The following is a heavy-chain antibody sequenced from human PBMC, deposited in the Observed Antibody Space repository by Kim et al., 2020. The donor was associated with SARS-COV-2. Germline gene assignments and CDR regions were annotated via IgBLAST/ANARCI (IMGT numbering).Heavy chain of an antibody. V-gene: IGHV3-33*01. Sequence: GGSLRLSCAVSGFTFSNYGMNWVRQAPGKGLEWVAGIWYDGSKKYYGESVKGRFTISRDNSQYMVYLQMNSLRAEDTAVYYCARDFPYTMVRGLNHFYFDYWGQGNLVTVSS. D-gene: IGHD3-10*01. CDR3: ARDFPYTMVRGLNHFYFDY. J-gene: IGHJ4*02. CDR2: IWYDGSKK. CDR1: GFTFSNYG.